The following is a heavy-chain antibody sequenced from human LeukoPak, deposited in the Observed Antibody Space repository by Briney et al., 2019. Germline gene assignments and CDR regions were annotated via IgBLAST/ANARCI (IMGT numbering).Heavy chain of an antibody. D-gene: IGHD6-19*01. CDR2: IYHSGST. CDR1: GYSISSGYY. V-gene: IGHV4-38-2*02. Sequence: PSETLSLTCTVSGYSISSGYYWGWIRQPPGKGLEWIGSIYHSGSTYYNPSLKSRVTISVDTSKNQFSLKLSSVTAADTAVYYCARSIAVAGSTFDYWGQGTLVTVSS. CDR3: ARSIAVAGSTFDY. J-gene: IGHJ4*02.